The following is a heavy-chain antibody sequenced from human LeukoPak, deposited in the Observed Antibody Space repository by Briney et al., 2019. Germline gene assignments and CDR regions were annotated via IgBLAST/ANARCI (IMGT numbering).Heavy chain of an antibody. D-gene: IGHD3-3*01. Sequence: SETLSLTCTVSGGSISNYYWSWIRQPPGKGLEWIGYIYYSGTTNYNPSLKSRVTISVDTSKNQFSLKLSFATAADTAVYYCARVVTIFGVVRNWFDPWGQGTLVTVSS. CDR3: ARVVTIFGVVRNWFDP. CDR1: GGSISNYY. J-gene: IGHJ5*02. CDR2: IYYSGTT. V-gene: IGHV4-59*01.